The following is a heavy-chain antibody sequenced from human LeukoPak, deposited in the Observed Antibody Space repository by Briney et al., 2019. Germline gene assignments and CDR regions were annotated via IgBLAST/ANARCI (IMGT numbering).Heavy chain of an antibody. J-gene: IGHJ6*04. V-gene: IGHV3-49*04. CDR3: TRDHDFWSGPFDV. CDR2: IRRRGYGGTT. Sequence: GGSLRLSCTASGFTFGDYSLSWVREAPEKGVEWVGFIRRRGYGGTTEYAPSVKCRFIISRDDSKSTAYLQMNSLKTEDTAVYYCTRDHDFWSGPFDVWGKGTTVTVSS. CDR1: GFTFGDYS. D-gene: IGHD3-3*01.